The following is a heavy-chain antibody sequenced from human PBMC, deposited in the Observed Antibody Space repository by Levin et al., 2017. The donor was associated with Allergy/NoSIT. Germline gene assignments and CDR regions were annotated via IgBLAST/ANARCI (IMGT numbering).Heavy chain of an antibody. V-gene: IGHV4-31*03. Sequence: SQTLSLTCTVSGGSISSGGYYWSWIRQHPGKGLEWIGYIYYSGSTYYNPSLKSRVTISVDTSKNQFSLKLSSVTAADTAVYYCARDSGAYGDYGMDVWGQGTTVTVSS. CDR1: GGSISSGGYY. CDR2: IYYSGST. J-gene: IGHJ6*02. CDR3: ARDSGAYGDYGMDV. D-gene: IGHD4-17*01.